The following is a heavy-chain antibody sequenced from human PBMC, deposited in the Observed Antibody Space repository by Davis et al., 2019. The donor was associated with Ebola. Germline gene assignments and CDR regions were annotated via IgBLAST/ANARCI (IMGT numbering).Heavy chain of an antibody. CDR1: GYTFTSYG. CDR3: AISGGSSSSWGLYHFDY. CDR2: ISAYNDNT. J-gene: IGHJ4*02. D-gene: IGHD6-13*01. Sequence: AASVKVSCKASGYTFTSYGISWVRQAPGRVLERTGWISAYNDNTNYAQKLQGRVTITTDTSTSTAYMELRSLRSDDTAVYYCAISGGSSSSWGLYHFDYWGQGTLVTVSS. V-gene: IGHV1-18*01.